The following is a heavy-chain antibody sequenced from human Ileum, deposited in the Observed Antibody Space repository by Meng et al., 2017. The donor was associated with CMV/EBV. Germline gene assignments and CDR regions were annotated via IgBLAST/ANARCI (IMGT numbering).Heavy chain of an antibody. CDR1: GGSLTSYY. CDR3: ARAAARGVPVDL. J-gene: IGHJ5*02. Sequence: QFQLQGSGPRLLQPSETLSLTCTVTGGSLTSYYWTWIRQPAGKGLEWIGRIHPTGTTDDNPSLRSRVSMSLDKSKNQFSLKLTSVTAADTAVYYCARAAARGVPVDLWGQGTLVTVSS. D-gene: IGHD3-10*01. V-gene: IGHV4-4*07. CDR2: IHPTGTT.